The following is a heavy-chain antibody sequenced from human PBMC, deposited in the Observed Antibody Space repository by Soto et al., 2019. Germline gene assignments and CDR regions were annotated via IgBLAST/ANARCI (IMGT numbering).Heavy chain of an antibody. J-gene: IGHJ4*02. CDR3: AKDVGGVVVTAIHVDY. CDR1: GFTFSSYG. V-gene: IGHV3-30*18. Sequence: GGSLRLSCAASGFTFSSYGMHWVRQAPGKGLEWVAVISYDGSNKYYADSVKGRFTISRDNSKNTLYLQMNSLRAEDTAVYYCAKDVGGVVVTAIHVDYWGQGTLVTVSS. CDR2: ISYDGSNK. D-gene: IGHD2-21*02.